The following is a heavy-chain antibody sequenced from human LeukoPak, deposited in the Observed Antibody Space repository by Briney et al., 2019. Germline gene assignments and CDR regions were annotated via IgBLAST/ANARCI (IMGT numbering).Heavy chain of an antibody. J-gene: IGHJ4*02. CDR1: GDSMDAYY. CDR2: IYYSGST. V-gene: IGHV4-59*08. Sequence: SETLSLTCTVSGDSMDAYYWSWIRQPPEKTLEWLGSIYYSGSTNYNPSLTSRVIISIDTSKNQFSLKLSSVTAADTAVYYCARWLQSPYYFGYWDPGIRVTVSS. CDR3: ARWLQSPYYFGY. D-gene: IGHD5-24*01.